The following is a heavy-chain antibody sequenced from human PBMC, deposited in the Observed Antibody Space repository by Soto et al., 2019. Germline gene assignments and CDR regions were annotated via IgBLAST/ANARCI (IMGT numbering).Heavy chain of an antibody. D-gene: IGHD2-21*02. CDR3: GRGLDFFVGCYSGVVSRPDYFDY. Sequence: QVQLVQSGAEVKKPGASVRVSCKASGYTFTSYGISWVRQAPGQGLDLMVWISAYNGNTNYAQKLQGRVTMTTDTSTSRAYMELMSRIYDDTAVYYCGRGLDFFVGCYSGVVSRPDYFDYWGQGTLVTVSS. CDR2: ISAYNGNT. V-gene: IGHV1-18*04. CDR1: GYTFTSYG. J-gene: IGHJ4*02.